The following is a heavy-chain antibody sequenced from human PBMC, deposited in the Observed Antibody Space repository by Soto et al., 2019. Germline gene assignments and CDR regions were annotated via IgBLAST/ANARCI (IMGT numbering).Heavy chain of an antibody. D-gene: IGHD3-10*01. V-gene: IGHV4-30-4*01. Sequence: LSLNCTVSGGSVSSGDYYWSWIRQPPGKGLEWIGYIYYSGSTYYNPSLKSRVTISVDTSKNQFSLKLSSVTAADTAVYYCARSTARSGSYEYFDYWGQGTLVTVSS. CDR2: IYYSGST. J-gene: IGHJ4*02. CDR3: ARSTARSGSYEYFDY. CDR1: GGSVSSGDYY.